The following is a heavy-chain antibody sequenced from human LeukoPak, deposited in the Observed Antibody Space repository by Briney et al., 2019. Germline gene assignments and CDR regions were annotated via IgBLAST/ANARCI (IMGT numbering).Heavy chain of an antibody. CDR2: VKTEVYGGTT. V-gene: IGHV3-49*04. Sequence: GGSLRLSCTASGFTFGDFAMNWVRQAPGKGLEWVGFVKTEVYGGTTEYAASVKGRFTISRDDSKAIAYLQMNSLKTEDTAVYYCTRDHRDDWNPGYYFDYWGQGTLVTVSS. J-gene: IGHJ4*02. CDR1: GFTFGDFA. CDR3: TRDHRDDWNPGYYFDY. D-gene: IGHD1-1*01.